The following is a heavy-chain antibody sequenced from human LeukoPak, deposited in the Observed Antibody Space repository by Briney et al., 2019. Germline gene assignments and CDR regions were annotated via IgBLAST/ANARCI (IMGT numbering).Heavy chain of an antibody. CDR2: ISFDGNQE. CDR1: GFTFDNYA. Sequence: GGSLRLSCGASGFTFDNYAMHWVRQAPGRRLEWVAVISFDGNQEYYPDSVKGRFTISRDNSKNTLYLQMNGLKTEDTAVYYCAREGSIVARTDYWGQGALVIVSS. J-gene: IGHJ4*02. D-gene: IGHD3-16*02. V-gene: IGHV3-30-3*01. CDR3: AREGSIVARTDY.